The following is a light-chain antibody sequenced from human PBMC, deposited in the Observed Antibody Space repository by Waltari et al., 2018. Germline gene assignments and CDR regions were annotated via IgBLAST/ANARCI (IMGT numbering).Light chain of an antibody. CDR1: ALPKQD. CDR2: KDT. V-gene: IGLV3-25*03. J-gene: IGLJ2*01. Sequence: SHDLTQPPSVSVSPGQTARITCPGDALPKQDAYWYQQKAGQAPVLLTYKDTERPSGIPERFSGSSSGTTVTLTISGVQAEDEADYYCQSADTDASVFFGGGTKLTVL. CDR3: QSADTDASVF.